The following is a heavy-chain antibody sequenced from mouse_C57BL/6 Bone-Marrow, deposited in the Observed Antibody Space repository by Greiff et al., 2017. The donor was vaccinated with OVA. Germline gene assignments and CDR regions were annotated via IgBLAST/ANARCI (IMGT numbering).Heavy chain of an antibody. CDR1: GYTFTSYW. CDR3: ASSDGYYLAWFAY. D-gene: IGHD2-3*01. CDR2: IDPSDSYT. V-gene: IGHV1-59*01. Sequence: VQLQQSGAELVRPGTSVKLSCKASGYTFTSYWMHWVKQRPGQGLEWIGVIDPSDSYTNYNQKFKGKATLTVDTSSSTAYMQLSSLTSEDSAVYYCASSDGYYLAWFAYWGQGTLVTVSA. J-gene: IGHJ3*01.